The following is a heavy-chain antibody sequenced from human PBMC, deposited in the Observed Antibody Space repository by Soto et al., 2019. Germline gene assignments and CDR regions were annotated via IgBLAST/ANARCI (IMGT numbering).Heavy chain of an antibody. CDR1: GFTFSSYA. V-gene: IGHV3-23*01. CDR3: AKEMGISGWYYYYGMDV. J-gene: IGHJ6*02. CDR2: IVGSGGNI. D-gene: IGHD6-19*01. Sequence: EVQLLESGGGLVQPGGSLRLSCAASGFTFSSYAMSWVRQAPGKGLEWVSSIVGSGGNIHYADSVKGRFTISRDNSKNSLYLQMNSLRAEDTAVYYCAKEMGISGWYYYYGMDVWGQGTTVTVSS.